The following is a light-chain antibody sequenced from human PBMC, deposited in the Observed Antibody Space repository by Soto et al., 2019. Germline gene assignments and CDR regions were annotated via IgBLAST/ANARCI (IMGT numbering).Light chain of an antibody. J-gene: IGKJ4*01. CDR2: LGS. CDR3: KQALQTPLT. V-gene: IGKV2-28*01. Sequence: DIEMNQSPLSLAVTPGEPASISCRSRQSLLHRTGRNYLAWYLKKPGQSPQLLIYLGSNRASGVPDRFSGSGSGTYFTLKISRVEAEDVGIYYCKQALQTPLTFGGGTKVEIK. CDR1: QSLLHRTGRNY.